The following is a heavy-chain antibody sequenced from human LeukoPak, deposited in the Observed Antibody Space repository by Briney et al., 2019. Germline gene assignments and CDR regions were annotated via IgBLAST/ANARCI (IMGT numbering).Heavy chain of an antibody. Sequence: ASVKVSCKASGYTFTSYDINWVRHATGQGLEWMGWMNPNSGNTGYAQKFQGRVTMTRNTSISTAYMELSSLRSGDTAVYYCARVYYDFWSGYYVNWFDPWGQGTLATVSS. CDR1: GYTFTSYD. D-gene: IGHD3-3*01. J-gene: IGHJ5*02. CDR3: ARVYYDFWSGYYVNWFDP. CDR2: MNPNSGNT. V-gene: IGHV1-8*01.